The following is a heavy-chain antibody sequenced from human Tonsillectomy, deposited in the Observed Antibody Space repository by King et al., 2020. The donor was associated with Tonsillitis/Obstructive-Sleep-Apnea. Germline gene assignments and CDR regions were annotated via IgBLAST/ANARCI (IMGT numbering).Heavy chain of an antibody. V-gene: IGHV1-18*01. CDR1: GYTFTSYA. Sequence: VQLVESGAEVKKPGASVKVSCKASGYTFTSYAIIWVRQAPGQGLEWMGWISAYNGDTNYAQKRQGRVTMTTDTSTNTAYMQLRSLRSDDTAVYYCARVAAFAWELLPVDPWGQGTLVTVSS. J-gene: IGHJ5*02. CDR3: ARVAAFAWELLPVDP. D-gene: IGHD1-26*01. CDR2: ISAYNGDT.